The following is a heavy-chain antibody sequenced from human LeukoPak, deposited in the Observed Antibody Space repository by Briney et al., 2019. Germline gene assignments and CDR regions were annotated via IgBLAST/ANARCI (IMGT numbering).Heavy chain of an antibody. Sequence: SETLSLTCTVSGGSISSGDYFWSWIRQPPGKGLEWIGYIYYSGSTYYNPSLKSRVTISVDTSKNQFSLKLSSVTAADTAVYYCARASPYYYDSSGYYRYWGQGTLVTVSS. CDR1: GGSISSGDYF. CDR2: IYYSGST. J-gene: IGHJ4*02. D-gene: IGHD3-22*01. V-gene: IGHV4-30-4*08. CDR3: ARASPYYYDSSGYYRY.